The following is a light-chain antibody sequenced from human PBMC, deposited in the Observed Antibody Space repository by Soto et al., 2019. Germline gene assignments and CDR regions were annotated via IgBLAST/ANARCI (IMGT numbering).Light chain of an antibody. Sequence: QTVVTQEPSFSVSPGGTVTLTCGLSSGSVSTRYYPSWCQQTPGQAPRTLIYNTNTRSSGVPDRFSGSILGNKAALTITGAQADDESDYFCVLYMGSGIWVFGGGTKLTVL. J-gene: IGLJ3*02. V-gene: IGLV8-61*01. CDR1: SGSVSTRYY. CDR2: NTN. CDR3: VLYMGSGIWV.